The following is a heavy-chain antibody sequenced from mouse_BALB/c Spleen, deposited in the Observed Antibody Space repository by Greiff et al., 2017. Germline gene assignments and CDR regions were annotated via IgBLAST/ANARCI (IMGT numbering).Heavy chain of an antibody. D-gene: IGHD1-1*01. CDR1: GYSITSCYS. CDR3: ARGYYYGSRGYAMDY. J-gene: IGHJ4*01. CDR2: IHYSGST. V-gene: IGHV3-1*02. Sequence: EVKLQESGPDLVKPSQSLSLTCTVTGYSITSCYSWHWIRQSPGNKLEWMGYIHYSGSTNYNPSLKSRSSITRDTSKNQFFLQLNSVTTEDTATYDCARGYYYGSRGYAMDYWGQGTSVTVSS.